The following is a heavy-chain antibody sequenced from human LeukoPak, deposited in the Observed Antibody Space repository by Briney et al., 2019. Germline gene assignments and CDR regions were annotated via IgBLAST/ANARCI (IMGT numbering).Heavy chain of an antibody. D-gene: IGHD6-19*01. Sequence: GGSLRLSCAASGFTFSSYGMHWVRQAPGKGLEWVAVISYDGSNKYYADSVKGRFTISRDNSKNTLYLQMNSLRAEDTAVYYCAKEPYSSGSITFDYWGQGTLVTVSS. V-gene: IGHV3-30*18. CDR3: AKEPYSSGSITFDY. CDR1: GFTFSSYG. CDR2: ISYDGSNK. J-gene: IGHJ4*02.